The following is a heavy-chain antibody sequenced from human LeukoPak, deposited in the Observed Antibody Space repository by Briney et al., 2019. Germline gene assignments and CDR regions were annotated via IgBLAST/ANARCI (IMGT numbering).Heavy chain of an antibody. J-gene: IGHJ4*02. V-gene: IGHV4-34*01. D-gene: IGHD2-21*02. CDR1: GGSFSGYY. CDR3: ARTLSSVVVTAILGY. CDR2: INHSGST. Sequence: SETLSLTCAVYGGSFSGYYWSWIRQPPGKGLEWIGEINHSGSTNYNPSLKSRVTISVDTSKNQFSLKLSSVTAADTAVYYCARTLSSVVVTAILGYWGQGTLVTASS.